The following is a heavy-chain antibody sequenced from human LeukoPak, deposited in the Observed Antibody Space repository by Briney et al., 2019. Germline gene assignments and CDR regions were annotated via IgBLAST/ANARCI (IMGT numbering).Heavy chain of an antibody. CDR2: ISNSSSYI. J-gene: IGHJ4*02. V-gene: IGHV3-21*01. D-gene: IGHD3-3*01. CDR1: GFTFSSYS. CDR3: AREKKLYYDFWSGRINGVDY. Sequence: GGSLRLSCAASGFTFSSYSMNWVRQAPGKGLEWVSSISNSSSYIYYADSVKGRFTIYRDNAKKSLYLQMNSLRAEDTAVYYCAREKKLYYDFWSGRINGVDYWGEGALVTVSS.